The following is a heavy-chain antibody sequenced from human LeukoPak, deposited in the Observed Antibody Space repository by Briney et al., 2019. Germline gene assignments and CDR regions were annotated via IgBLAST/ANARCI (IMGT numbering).Heavy chain of an antibody. CDR3: ARLSYYYGSGSYLNFDY. V-gene: IGHV1-2*02. D-gene: IGHD3-10*01. Sequence: ASVKVSCKASGYTFTGYYMHWVRQAPGQGLEWMGSINPNSGGTNYAQKFQGRVTMTRGTSISTAYMELSRLRSDDTAMYYCARLSYYYGSGSYLNFDYWGQGALVTVSS. CDR1: GYTFTGYY. J-gene: IGHJ4*02. CDR2: INPNSGGT.